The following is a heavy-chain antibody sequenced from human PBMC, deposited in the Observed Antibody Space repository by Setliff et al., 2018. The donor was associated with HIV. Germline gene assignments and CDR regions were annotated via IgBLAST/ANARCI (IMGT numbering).Heavy chain of an antibody. V-gene: IGHV4-59*08. J-gene: IGHJ3*02. CDR3: ARSLVPSGYYYGRHAFDI. CDR1: GASIRGHY. D-gene: IGHD3-22*01. CDR2: IYYSGNT. Sequence: SETLSLTCSVSGASIRGHYWSWIRQSPGKGLEWIGNIYYSGNTNYNPSFKSRVTISVDASKNQFSPRVNSVTAADTAVYYCARSLVPSGYYYGRHAFDIWGQGTKVTVSS.